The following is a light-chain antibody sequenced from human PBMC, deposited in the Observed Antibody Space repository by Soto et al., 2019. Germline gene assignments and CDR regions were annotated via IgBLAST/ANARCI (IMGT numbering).Light chain of an antibody. J-gene: IGKJ5*01. CDR1: QSVSNNY. CDR2: DAY. Sequence: EIVLTQSAGTLSLSPGERATLSCRASQSVSNNYLAWYQQKPGQAPRLLIYDAYNRATGIPPRFSGSGSGTDFTLTISSLEPEDSAVYYCQQRHMWPITFGQGTRLEIK. CDR3: QQRHMWPIT. V-gene: IGKV3D-20*02.